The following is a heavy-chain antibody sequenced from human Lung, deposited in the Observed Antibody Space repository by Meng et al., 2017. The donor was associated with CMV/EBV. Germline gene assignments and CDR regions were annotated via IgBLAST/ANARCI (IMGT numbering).Heavy chain of an antibody. V-gene: IGHV4-30-4*08. CDR2: IYYSGST. J-gene: IGHJ6*01. Sequence: LSCTVSGGSISSGDYYWSWIRQPPGKGLEWIGYIYYSGSTYYNPSLKSRVTISVDTSKNQFSLKLSSVTAADTAVYYCARDSVPSTTYYYYGMDVWGQGTTVTVSS. CDR1: GGSISSGDYY. D-gene: IGHD2/OR15-2a*01. CDR3: ARDSVPSTTYYYYGMDV.